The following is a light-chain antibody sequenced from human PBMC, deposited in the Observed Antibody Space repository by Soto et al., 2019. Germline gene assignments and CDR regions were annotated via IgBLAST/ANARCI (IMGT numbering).Light chain of an antibody. V-gene: IGKV3-15*01. CDR2: NAS. CDR3: HQYNTWPPHFP. CDR1: QGVSTK. Sequence: IVLTQSPAALSVSPGETATLSCRSSQGVSTKLAWYQQRPGQTPRLLIYNASTRATGVPARFSGGGSVTEFSLTISSLQSDDLAVYYCHQYNTWPPHFPFGPGTKVDIK. J-gene: IGKJ3*01.